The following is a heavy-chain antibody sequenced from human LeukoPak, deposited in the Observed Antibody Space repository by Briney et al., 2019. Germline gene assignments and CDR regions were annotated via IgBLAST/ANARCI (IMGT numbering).Heavy chain of an antibody. CDR1: GGSISSGGYS. CDR3: ARTSIAARRANAFDI. V-gene: IGHV4-30-2*01. CDR2: IYHSGST. Sequence: SGTLCLTCAVSGGSISSGGYSRGWIRQPPGKGLEWIGYIYHSGSTYYNPSLKSRVTISVDRSKNQFSLKLSSVTAADTAVYYCARTSIAARRANAFDIWGQGTMVTVSS. J-gene: IGHJ3*02. D-gene: IGHD6-6*01.